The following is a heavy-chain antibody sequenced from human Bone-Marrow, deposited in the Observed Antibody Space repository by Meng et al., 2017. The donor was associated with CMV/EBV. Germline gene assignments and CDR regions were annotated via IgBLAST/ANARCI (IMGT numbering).Heavy chain of an antibody. V-gene: IGHV1-69*05. CDR2: IIPIFGTA. CDR3: ASEVVPAARHLIVGATTAFDY. Sequence: SVKVSCKASGDTFRSYAITWVRQAPGQGLEWMGGIIPIFGTANYAQKFQGRVTITTDESTSTAYMELSSLRSEDTAVYYCASEVVPAARHLIVGATTAFDYWGQGTLVTVSS. CDR1: GDTFRSYA. D-gene: IGHD1-26*01. J-gene: IGHJ4*02.